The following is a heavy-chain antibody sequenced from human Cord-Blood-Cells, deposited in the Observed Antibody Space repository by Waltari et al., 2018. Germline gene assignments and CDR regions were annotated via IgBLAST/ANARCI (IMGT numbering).Heavy chain of an antibody. CDR1: GFTFVDDA. CDR2: ISWNRCSI. Sequence: EVQLVESGGGLVQPGWSLRLSCAASGFTFVDDAMHWVRQAPGKGLEWVSGISWNRCSIGYADSVKGRFTISRDNAKNSLYLQMNSLRAEDTALYYCARNWGSDYYFDYWGQGTLVTVSS. D-gene: IGHD7-27*01. V-gene: IGHV3-9*01. J-gene: IGHJ4*02. CDR3: ARNWGSDYYFDY.